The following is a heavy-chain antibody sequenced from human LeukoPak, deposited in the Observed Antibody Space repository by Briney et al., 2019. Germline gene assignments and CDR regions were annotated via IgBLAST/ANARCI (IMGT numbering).Heavy chain of an antibody. CDR3: ARNLVGKTDSDY. D-gene: IGHD6-19*01. CDR2: INAGNGDT. J-gene: IGHJ4*02. Sequence: ASVKVSCKASGYTFSDYAMHWVRQAPGQRLEWMGWINAGNGDTKYSQKFQGRATITWDTSASTVHMELSSLRSEDTAVYYCARNLVGKTDSDYWGQGTLVTVSS. CDR1: GYTFSDYA. V-gene: IGHV1-3*01.